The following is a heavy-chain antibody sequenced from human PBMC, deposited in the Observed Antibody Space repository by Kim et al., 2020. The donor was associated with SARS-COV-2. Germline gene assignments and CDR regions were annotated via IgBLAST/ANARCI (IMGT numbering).Heavy chain of an antibody. Sequence: SETLSLTCDVSGASISSGSYSWSWIRQPPGQGLEWIASIYQSGGTYYNPSLKSRVTISMDRSKIQFSLKLTSVTAADTAVYYCARGPYSVYFVFWGQGTL. V-gene: IGHV4-30-2*01. CDR2: IYQSGGT. CDR1: GASISSGSYS. J-gene: IGHJ4*02. D-gene: IGHD4-4*01. CDR3: ARGPYSVYFVF.